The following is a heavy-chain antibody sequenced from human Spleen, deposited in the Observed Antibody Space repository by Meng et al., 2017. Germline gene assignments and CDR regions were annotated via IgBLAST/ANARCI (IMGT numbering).Heavy chain of an antibody. Sequence: GESLKISCAASGFTFSSYEMNWVRQPPGRGLEWVSYISGSGSSIYYADSVKGRFTVSRDNAKNSLYLQMNSLRAEDTAVYYCARDKASGSYYDYWGQGTLVTVSS. D-gene: IGHD1-26*01. J-gene: IGHJ4*02. CDR3: ARDKASGSYYDY. V-gene: IGHV3-48*03. CDR2: ISGSGSSI. CDR1: GFTFSSYE.